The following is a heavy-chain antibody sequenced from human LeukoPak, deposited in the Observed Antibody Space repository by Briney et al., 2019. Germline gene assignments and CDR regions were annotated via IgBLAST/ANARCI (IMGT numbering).Heavy chain of an antibody. J-gene: IGHJ4*02. D-gene: IGHD6-19*01. CDR2: INPNSGGT. V-gene: IGHV1-2*04. CDR3: ARGRSSGWYVGYYFDY. CDR1: GYTFTGYY. Sequence: ASVNVSCKASGYTFTGYYMHWVRQAPGQGLEWMGWINPNSGGTNYAQKFQGWVTMTSDTSISTAYMDLSRLRSDDTAVYYCARGRSSGWYVGYYFDYWGQGTLVTVSS.